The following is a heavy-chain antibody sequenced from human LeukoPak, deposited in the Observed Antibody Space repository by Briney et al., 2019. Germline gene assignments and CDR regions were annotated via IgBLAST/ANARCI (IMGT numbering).Heavy chain of an antibody. V-gene: IGHV3-23*01. CDR3: ANEEVPNDY. Sequence: PGGSLRLSCEVSGFPFSSHAMSWVRHAPGRGLEWVSGISISADMTYYADSVQGRFIISRDNSKNTLYPRMDSLRVEDTAVYYCANEEVPNDYWGQGTLVTVSS. CDR1: GFPFSSHA. CDR2: ISISADMT. J-gene: IGHJ4*02. D-gene: IGHD4/OR15-4a*01.